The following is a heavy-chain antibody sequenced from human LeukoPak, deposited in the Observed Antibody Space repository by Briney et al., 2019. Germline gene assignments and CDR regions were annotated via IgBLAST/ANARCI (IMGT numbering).Heavy chain of an antibody. J-gene: IGHJ4*02. CDR3: ATYRQVLLPFES. Sequence: PGGSLRLSCAASGFTFSSYSMNWVRQAPGKGLEWVSSISSSSSYIYYADSVKGRFTISRDNAKNSLYLQMNSLRVEDTAIYYCATYRQVLLPFESWGQGTLVTVSS. CDR1: GFTFSSYS. D-gene: IGHD5-18*01. CDR2: ISSSSSYI. V-gene: IGHV3-21*04.